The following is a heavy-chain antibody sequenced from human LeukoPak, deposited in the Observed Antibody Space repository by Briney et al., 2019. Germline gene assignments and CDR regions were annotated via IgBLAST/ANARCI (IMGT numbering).Heavy chain of an antibody. J-gene: IGHJ5*02. CDR2: IYTSGST. Sequence: SETLSLTCTVSGGSISSGSYYWSWIRQPAGKGLEWIGRIYTSGSTNYNPSLKSRVTMSVDRSRSQFSLRLSSVTAADTAVYYCARSKGRVSWFDPWGQGTLVTVSS. CDR1: GGSISSGSYY. V-gene: IGHV4-61*02. CDR3: ARSKGRVSWFDP. D-gene: IGHD4-11*01.